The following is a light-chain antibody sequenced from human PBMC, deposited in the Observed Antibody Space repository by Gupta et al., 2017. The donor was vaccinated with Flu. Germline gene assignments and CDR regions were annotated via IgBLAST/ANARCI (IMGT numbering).Light chain of an antibody. CDR3: QQYHNWPRT. CDR1: QSISNN. CDR2: GAS. J-gene: IGKJ1*01. Sequence: GERAALSCTASQSISNNLVWYQQKPGQAPRCLIYGASTRATGIPARFSGSGSGTEFTLTISNLQSEDFAVYYCQQYHNWPRTFGQGTRVEI. V-gene: IGKV3-15*01.